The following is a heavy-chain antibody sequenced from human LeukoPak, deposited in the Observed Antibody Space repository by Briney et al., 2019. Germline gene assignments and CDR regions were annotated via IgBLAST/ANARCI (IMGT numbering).Heavy chain of an antibody. CDR2: IIPIFGTA. J-gene: IGHJ2*01. Sequence: ASVKVSCKASGGTFSSCAISWVRQAPGQGLEWMGGIIPIFGTANYAQKFQGRVTITADESTSTAYMELSSLRSEDTAVYYCARRVSRSYYDSSGYGGCYFDLWGRGTLVTVSS. V-gene: IGHV1-69*13. D-gene: IGHD3-22*01. CDR3: ARRVSRSYYDSSGYGGCYFDL. CDR1: GGTFSSCA.